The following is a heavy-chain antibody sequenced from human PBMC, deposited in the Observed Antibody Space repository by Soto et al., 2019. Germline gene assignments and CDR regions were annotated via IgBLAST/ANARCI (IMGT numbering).Heavy chain of an antibody. D-gene: IGHD2-2*01. Sequence: QITLKESVPALVKPTQTLTLTCTFSGFSLSTTGVGVGWIRQPPGKPLEWLALIYWYDDKRYSPSLESRLTITNDTSKYQVVLAMTNIDPVDSATYYCAHRTSCRYFDYWGQGALVTVSS. CDR3: AHRTSCRYFDY. CDR1: GFSLSTTGVG. V-gene: IGHV2-5*01. J-gene: IGHJ4*02. CDR2: IYWYDDK.